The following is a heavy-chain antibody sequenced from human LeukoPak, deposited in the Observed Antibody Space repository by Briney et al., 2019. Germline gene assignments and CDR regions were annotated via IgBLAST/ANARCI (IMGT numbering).Heavy chain of an antibody. CDR1: GFXFSDYY. D-gene: IGHD5-18*01. V-gene: IGHV3-11*06. Sequence: PGGSLRLSCAASGFXFSDYYMSWIRQAPGKGREWVSYISSSSSYTNYADSVKGRFTISRDNAKNSLYLQMNSLRAEDTAVYYCARGHLWLPCWGQGTLVTVSS. CDR3: ARGHLWLPC. J-gene: IGHJ4*02. CDR2: ISSSSSYT.